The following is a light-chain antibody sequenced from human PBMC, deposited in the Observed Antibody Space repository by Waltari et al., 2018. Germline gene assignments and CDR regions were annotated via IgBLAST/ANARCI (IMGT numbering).Light chain of an antibody. Sequence: SYVLTQPPSVSVAPGKTASITCGGNNIESKSVHWYQQKPGQAPILVISYDSDRPSGIPERCSGSNSWNTATLTISRVEAGDEADYYCQVWDANTDPGVFGTGTEVTVL. CDR3: QVWDANTDPGV. V-gene: IGLV3-21*04. J-gene: IGLJ1*01. CDR2: YDS. CDR1: NIESKS.